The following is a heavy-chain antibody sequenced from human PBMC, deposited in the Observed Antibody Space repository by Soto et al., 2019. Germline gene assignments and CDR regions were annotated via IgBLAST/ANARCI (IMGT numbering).Heavy chain of an antibody. V-gene: IGHV1-46*01. D-gene: IGHD2-15*01. CDR2: INPSGGST. CDR3: ARTFNTVVTPFSGMDV. CDR1: GYTFTSYY. Sequence: ASVKVSCKASGYTFTSYYMHWVRQAPGQGLEWMGIINPSGGSTSYAQKFQGRVTMTRDTSTSTVYMELSSLRSEDTAVYYCARTFNTVVTPFSGMDVWGQGTTVTVSS. J-gene: IGHJ6*02.